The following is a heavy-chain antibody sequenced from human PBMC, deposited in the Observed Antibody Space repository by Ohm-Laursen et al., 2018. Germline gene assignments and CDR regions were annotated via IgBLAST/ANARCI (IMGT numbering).Heavy chain of an antibody. CDR2: IIPIFGTP. D-gene: IGHD2-15*01. CDR3: VRGCLGGSCYTFDY. Sequence: ASVKVSCKASGDIFISYAIHWVRQAPGQGLEYLGGIIPIFGTPDYAQSFQGRVTITTDDSTSTAYMELSSLRSEDTAIYYCVRGCLGGSCYTFDYWGQGTLLTVSS. CDR1: GDIFISYA. J-gene: IGHJ4*02. V-gene: IGHV1-69*05.